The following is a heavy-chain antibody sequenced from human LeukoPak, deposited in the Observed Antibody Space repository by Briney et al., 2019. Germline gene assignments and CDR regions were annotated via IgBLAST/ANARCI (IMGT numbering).Heavy chain of an antibody. Sequence: SETLSLTCTVSGGSISSGDYYWSWIRQPPGKGLEWIGYIYYSGSTYYNPSLKSRVTISVDTSKNQFSLKPSSVTAADTAVYYCARVVGRSLGDWGKGTTVTVSS. J-gene: IGHJ6*04. V-gene: IGHV4-30-4*08. D-gene: IGHD1-26*01. CDR3: ARVVGRSLGD. CDR2: IYYSGST. CDR1: GGSISSGDYY.